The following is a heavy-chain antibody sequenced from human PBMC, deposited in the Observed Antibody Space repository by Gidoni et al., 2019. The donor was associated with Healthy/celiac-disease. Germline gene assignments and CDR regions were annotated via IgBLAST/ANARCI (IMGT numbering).Heavy chain of an antibody. Sequence: QITLKESGPTLVKPTPTLTLTCTFSGFSLSTSGVGVGWIRQPPGKALEWLALIYWNDDKRYSPSLKSRLTITKDTSKNQVVLTMTNMDPVDTATYYCAHSITIFGVVIWGSWFDPWGQGTLVTVSS. CDR1: GFSLSTSGVG. CDR3: AHSITIFGVVIWGSWFDP. V-gene: IGHV2-5*01. CDR2: IYWNDDK. J-gene: IGHJ5*02. D-gene: IGHD3-3*01.